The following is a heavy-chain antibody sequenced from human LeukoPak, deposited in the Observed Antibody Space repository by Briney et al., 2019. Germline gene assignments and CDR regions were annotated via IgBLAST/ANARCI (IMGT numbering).Heavy chain of an antibody. J-gene: IGHJ4*02. V-gene: IGHV3-33*03. CDR3: VRSSSGSFDS. D-gene: IGHD1-26*01. CDR2: IWYDGSNK. CDR1: GFTFSSYG. Sequence: GGSLRLSCAASGFTFSSYGMHWVRQAPGKGLEWVAVIWYDGSNKYYADSVKGRFTISRDNAKKTLYLQMNSLRAEDTAVYYCVRSSSGSFDSWGQGTLVTVSS.